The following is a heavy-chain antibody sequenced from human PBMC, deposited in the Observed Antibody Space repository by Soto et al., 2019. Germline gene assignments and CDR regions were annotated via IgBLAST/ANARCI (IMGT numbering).Heavy chain of an antibody. J-gene: IGHJ4*02. CDR3: ARGVGAIDGGFDY. CDR2: ISYDGSKK. CDR1: GFTFSTYA. D-gene: IGHD1-26*01. Sequence: QVQLVESGGGVVQPGGSLRLSCAASGFTFSTYAMHWVSQAPGKGLEWVAGISYDGSKKYYADSVKGRFTISRDNSKSTLFLQMNSLRAEDTAVYYWARGVGAIDGGFDYWGQGTLVTVSS. V-gene: IGHV3-30-3*01.